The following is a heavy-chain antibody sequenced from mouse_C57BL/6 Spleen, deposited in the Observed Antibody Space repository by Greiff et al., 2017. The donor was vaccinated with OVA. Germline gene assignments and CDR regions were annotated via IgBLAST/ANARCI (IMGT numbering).Heavy chain of an antibody. CDR1: GYTFTSYW. Sequence: QVQLQQPGAELVKPGASVKLSCKASGYTFTSYWMQWVKQRPGQGLEWIGEIDPSDSYTNYNQKFKGKATLTVDTSSSTAYMQLSSLTSEDSAVYYCARRGLRVYYAMDDWGQGTSVTVSS. D-gene: IGHD2-2*01. CDR2: IDPSDSYT. CDR3: ARRGLRVYYAMDD. V-gene: IGHV1-50*01. J-gene: IGHJ4*01.